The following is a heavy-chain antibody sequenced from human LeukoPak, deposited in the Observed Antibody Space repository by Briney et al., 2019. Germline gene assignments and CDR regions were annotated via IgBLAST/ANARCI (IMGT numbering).Heavy chain of an antibody. D-gene: IGHD5-12*01. CDR1: GXSISNYY. J-gene: IGHJ4*02. V-gene: IGHV4-59*01. CDR2: IYYSGST. Sequence: SETLSLSCTVSGXSISNYYWNWLRQPPGKGLEWIGYIYYSGSTNYNPSLKSRVTMSLDTSKNQFSLRLTSVTAADTAVYYCARGFDSKSTYFDYWGQGTLVTVSS. CDR3: ARGFDSKSTYFDY.